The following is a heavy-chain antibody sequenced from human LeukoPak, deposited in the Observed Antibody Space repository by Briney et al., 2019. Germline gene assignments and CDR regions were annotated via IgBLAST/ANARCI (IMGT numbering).Heavy chain of an antibody. Sequence: SETLSLTCTVSGGSISGYYWSWIRQPPGKGLEWIGYTYYGGSTNYYPSLKSRVTISVDTSKNQFSLKLSSVTAADTAVYYCARQLRNWFDPWGQGTLVTVSS. D-gene: IGHD5-12*01. J-gene: IGHJ5*02. V-gene: IGHV4-59*01. CDR2: TYYGGST. CDR3: ARQLRNWFDP. CDR1: GGSISGYY.